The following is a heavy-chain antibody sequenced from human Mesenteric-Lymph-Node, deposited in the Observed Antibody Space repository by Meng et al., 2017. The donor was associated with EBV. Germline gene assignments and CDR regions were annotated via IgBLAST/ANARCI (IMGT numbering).Heavy chain of an antibody. V-gene: IGHV3-30*18. Sequence: VQRWEPGGGVVQLGRSLRLSCAASGFTFSSYGMHWVRQAPGKGLEWVAVISYDGSNKYYADSVKGRFTISRDNSKNTLYLQMNSLRAEDTAVYYCAKDRGYIDYWGQGTLVTVSS. CDR2: ISYDGSNK. D-gene: IGHD5-24*01. CDR3: AKDRGYIDY. J-gene: IGHJ4*02. CDR1: GFTFSSYG.